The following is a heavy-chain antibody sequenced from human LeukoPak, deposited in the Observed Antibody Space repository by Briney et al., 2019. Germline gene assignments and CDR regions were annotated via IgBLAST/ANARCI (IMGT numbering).Heavy chain of an antibody. CDR3: ATGPDPYYYGSGSYLSGMDV. V-gene: IGHV1-69*06. Sequence: SVKVSCKASGGTFSSYAISWVRQAPGQGLEWMGGTIPIFGTANYAQKFQGRVTMTEDTSTDTAYMELSSLRSEDTAVYYCATGPDPYYYGSGSYLSGMDVWGKGTTVTVSS. J-gene: IGHJ6*04. D-gene: IGHD3-10*01. CDR1: GGTFSSYA. CDR2: TIPIFGTA.